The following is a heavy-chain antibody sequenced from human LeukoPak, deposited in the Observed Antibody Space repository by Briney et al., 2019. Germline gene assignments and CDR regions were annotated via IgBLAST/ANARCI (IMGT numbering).Heavy chain of an antibody. Sequence: GGCLRLSCAASGFTFDVYAMHWVRQAPGKGLEWVSGISWNSGSIGYTDSVKGRFTISRDNAKNSLYLQMNSLRAEDTALFYCARALRRLEWLYAQMEDAFDIWGQGTMVTVSS. V-gene: IGHV3-9*01. CDR3: ARALRRLEWLYAQMEDAFDI. J-gene: IGHJ3*02. CDR2: ISWNSGSI. D-gene: IGHD3-3*01. CDR1: GFTFDVYA.